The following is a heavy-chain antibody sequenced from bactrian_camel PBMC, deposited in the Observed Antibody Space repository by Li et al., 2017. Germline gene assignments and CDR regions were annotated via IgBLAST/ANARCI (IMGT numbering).Heavy chain of an antibody. CDR1: GYTFSTYC. CDR2: IGGGGTI. CDR3: AARVCYYGTSIVFSSSSYTY. D-gene: IGHD6*01. Sequence: HVQLVESGGGSVQAGGSLTLSCAASGYTFSTYCMGWFRQAPGKEREGVAVIGGGGTIGYAESVKGRFTISKDNGRNTLYLRMNSLKPEDTAMYYCAARVCYYGTSIVFSSSSYTYWGQGTQVTVS. V-gene: IGHV3S55*01. J-gene: IGHJ4*01.